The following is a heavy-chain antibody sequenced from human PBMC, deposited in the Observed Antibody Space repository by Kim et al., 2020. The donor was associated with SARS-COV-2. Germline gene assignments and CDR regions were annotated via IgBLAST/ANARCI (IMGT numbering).Heavy chain of an antibody. Sequence: NYYHNQLTSQFTISNDTSKKHLYLQIGSLRPEDTAEYYCARDGQWLRTYDYWGQGTLVTVSS. V-gene: IGHV3-33*01. CDR2: N. CDR3: ARDGQWLRTYDY. D-gene: IGHD5-12*01. J-gene: IGHJ4*02.